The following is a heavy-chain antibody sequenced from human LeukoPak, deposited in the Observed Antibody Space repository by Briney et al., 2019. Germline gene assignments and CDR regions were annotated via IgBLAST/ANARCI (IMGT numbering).Heavy chain of an antibody. CDR1: GFTFSSYA. CDR2: ISGSGGST. CDR3: AKRRDSSGYYDY. J-gene: IGHJ4*02. V-gene: IGHV3-23*01. D-gene: IGHD3-22*01. Sequence: PGGTLRLSCAASGFTFSSYAMSWVRQAPGKGLEWVSAISGSGGSTYYADSVKGRFTISRDNSKNTLYLQMNSLRAEDTAVYYCAKRRDSSGYYDYWGQGTLVTVSS.